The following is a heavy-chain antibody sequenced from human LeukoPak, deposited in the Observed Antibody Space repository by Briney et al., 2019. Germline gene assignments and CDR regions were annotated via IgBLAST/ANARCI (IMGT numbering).Heavy chain of an antibody. CDR2: ISYDGSNK. V-gene: IGHV3-30-3*01. Sequence: GGSLRLSCAASGFTFSSYAMHWVRQAPGKGLEWVAVISYDGSNKYYADSVKGRFTISRDNSKNTLYLQMNSLRAEDTAVYYCAKGLRYFDWSNWGMDVWGQGTTVTVSS. CDR3: AKGLRYFDWSNWGMDV. CDR1: GFTFSSYA. D-gene: IGHD3-9*01. J-gene: IGHJ6*02.